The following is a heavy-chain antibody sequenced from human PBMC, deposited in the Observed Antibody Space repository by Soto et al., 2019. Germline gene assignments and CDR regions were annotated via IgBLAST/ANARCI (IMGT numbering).Heavy chain of an antibody. Sequence: QVQLQESGPGLVKPSQTLSLTCTVSGGSISSGDYYWSWIRQPPGKGLEWIGYIYYSGSTYYNPSLKSRVTISVDTSKNQFSLKLSSVTAADTAVYYCARTNPYCSGGSCYGGDFDYWGQGTLVTVSS. CDR3: ARTNPYCSGGSCYGGDFDY. CDR2: IYYSGST. D-gene: IGHD2-15*01. J-gene: IGHJ4*02. V-gene: IGHV4-30-4*01. CDR1: GGSISSGDYY.